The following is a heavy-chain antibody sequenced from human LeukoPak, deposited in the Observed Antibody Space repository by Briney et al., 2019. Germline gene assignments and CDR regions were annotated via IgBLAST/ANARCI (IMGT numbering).Heavy chain of an antibody. CDR2: ISAYNGNP. Sequence: ASVKVSCKASGYTFTSYGISWVRQAPGKGLEWLGWISAYNGNPNYAQKLQGRVTMTTDTSTSTAYMELWSLTSDDTAVYYCVRAADIAVKGWFDPWGQGSLVTVSS. V-gene: IGHV1-18*01. CDR1: GYTFTSYG. D-gene: IGHD6-19*01. CDR3: VRAADIAVKGWFDP. J-gene: IGHJ5*02.